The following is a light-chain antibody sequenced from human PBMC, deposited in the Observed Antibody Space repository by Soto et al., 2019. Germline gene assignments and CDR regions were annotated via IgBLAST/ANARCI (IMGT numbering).Light chain of an antibody. CDR3: SSYAGSETIV. J-gene: IGLJ1*01. V-gene: IGLV2-8*01. CDR2: EVT. Sequence: QSALHQPPSASGSPGQSVTISCTGASSDIGGYNYVSWYQQHPGQVPKLIIYEVTKRPSGVPGRFSGSKSGNTASLTVSGLQAEDEGDYYCSSYAGSETIVFGGGTKVTVL. CDR1: SSDIGGYNY.